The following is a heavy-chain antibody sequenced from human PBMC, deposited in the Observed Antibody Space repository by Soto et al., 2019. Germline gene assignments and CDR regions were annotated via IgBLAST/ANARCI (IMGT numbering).Heavy chain of an antibody. Sequence: SETLSLTCTVSGGSISSYYWSWIRQPPGKGLEWIGYIYYSGSTNYNPSLKSRVTISVDTSKNQFSLKLSSVTAADTAVYYCARYSSSFFSPFDYWGQGTLVTVSS. J-gene: IGHJ4*02. CDR2: IYYSGST. V-gene: IGHV4-59*01. CDR1: GGSISSYY. CDR3: ARYSSSFFSPFDY. D-gene: IGHD6-13*01.